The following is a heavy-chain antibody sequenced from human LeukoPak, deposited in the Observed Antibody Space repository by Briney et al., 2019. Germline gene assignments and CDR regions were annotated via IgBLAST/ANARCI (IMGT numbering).Heavy chain of an antibody. Sequence: GASVKVSCKASGYTFTSYYMHWVRQAPGQGLEWVGIINPSGGSTSYAQKFQGRVTMTRDTSTSTVYMELSSLRSEDTAVYYCARDIAVSGSYYSALDYWGQGTLVTVSS. CDR3: ARDIAVSGSYYSALDY. CDR1: GYTFTSYY. D-gene: IGHD1-26*01. V-gene: IGHV1-46*01. CDR2: INPSGGST. J-gene: IGHJ4*02.